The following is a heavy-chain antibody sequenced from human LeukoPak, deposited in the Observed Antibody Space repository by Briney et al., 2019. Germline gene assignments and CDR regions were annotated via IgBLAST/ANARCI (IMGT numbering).Heavy chain of an antibody. V-gene: IGHV4-4*07. J-gene: IGHJ5*02. D-gene: IGHD4-17*01. CDR3: ATTTQYWFDP. CDR1: GGSISSY. CDR2: IYGSGTT. Sequence: SETLSLTCTVSGGSISSYWSWIRQPAGKGLEWIGRIYGSGTTTYNPSLKSRVSMSIDTSKNQFSLKLMSVTAADTAVYYCATTTQYWFDPWGQGTLVTVSS.